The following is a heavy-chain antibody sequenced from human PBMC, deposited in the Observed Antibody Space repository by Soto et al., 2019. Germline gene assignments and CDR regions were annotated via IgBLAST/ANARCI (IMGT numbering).Heavy chain of an antibody. Sequence: PGGSLRLSCAASGFTFSSYSMNWVRQAPGKGLEWVSSISSSSSYIYYADSVKGRFTISRDNAKNSLYLQMNSLRAEDTAVYYCARAKTAAGTLYYYYGMDVWGQGTTVTVSS. J-gene: IGHJ6*02. CDR1: GFTFSSYS. CDR3: ARAKTAAGTLYYYYGMDV. D-gene: IGHD6-13*01. CDR2: ISSSSSYI. V-gene: IGHV3-21*01.